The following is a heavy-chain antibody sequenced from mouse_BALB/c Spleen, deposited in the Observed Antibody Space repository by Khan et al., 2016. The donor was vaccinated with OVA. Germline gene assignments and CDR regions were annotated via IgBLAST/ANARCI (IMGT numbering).Heavy chain of an antibody. V-gene: IGHV5-17*02. D-gene: IGHD1-1*01. Sequence: EVELVESGGGLVQPGGSRKLSCAASGFTFSSYGMHWVRQAPEKGLEWVAYISGDSSTIYYTDTVKGRFTISRDNPKNTLSLQMTSLMSEDTAMCYCATSYYDGYYFDYWGPGTTVTVSS. CDR1: GFTFSSYG. J-gene: IGHJ2*01. CDR2: ISGDSSTI. CDR3: ATSYYDGYYFDY.